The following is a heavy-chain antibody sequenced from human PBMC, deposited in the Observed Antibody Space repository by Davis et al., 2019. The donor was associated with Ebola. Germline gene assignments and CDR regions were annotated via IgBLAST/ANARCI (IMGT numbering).Heavy chain of an antibody. J-gene: IGHJ3*02. Sequence: GESLKISCAASGFTFSSYAMHWVRQAPGKGLEWVAVISYDGSKTYYADSVKGRFTISRDNSKNTLYLQMSSLRAEDTATYYCARGAYGDYIVKAFDIWGQGTMVTVSS. D-gene: IGHD4-17*01. CDR2: ISYDGSKT. V-gene: IGHV3-30*04. CDR1: GFTFSSYA. CDR3: ARGAYGDYIVKAFDI.